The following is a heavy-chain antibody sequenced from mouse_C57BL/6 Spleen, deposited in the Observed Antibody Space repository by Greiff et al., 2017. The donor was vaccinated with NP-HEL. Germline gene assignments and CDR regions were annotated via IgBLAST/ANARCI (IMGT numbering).Heavy chain of an antibody. CDR3: ARQLDHYYGSSYEMDY. CDR2: ISNGGGST. J-gene: IGHJ4*01. CDR1: GFTFSDYY. V-gene: IGHV5-12*01. Sequence: EVQLVESGGGLVQPGGSLKLSCAASGFTFSDYYMYWVRQTPEKRLEWVAYISNGGGSTYYPDTVKGRFTISRDNAKNTLYLQMSRLKSEDTAMYYCARQLDHYYGSSYEMDYWGQGTSVTVSS. D-gene: IGHD1-1*01.